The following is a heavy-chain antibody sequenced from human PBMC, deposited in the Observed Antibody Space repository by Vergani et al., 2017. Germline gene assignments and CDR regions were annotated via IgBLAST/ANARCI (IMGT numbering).Heavy chain of an antibody. CDR3: ARDCGYCSGGSCDGMDG. CDR2: IIPIFGTA. D-gene: IGHD2-15*01. V-gene: IGHV1-69*12. CDR1: GGTFSSYA. J-gene: IGHJ6*02. Sequence: QVQLVQSGAEVKKPGSSVKVSCKASGGTFSSYAISWVRQAPGQGLEWMGGIIPIFGTANYAQKFQGRVTITADESTSTAYMELSSLRSEDTAVYYCARDCGYCSGGSCDGMDGWDQGTTVTVSS.